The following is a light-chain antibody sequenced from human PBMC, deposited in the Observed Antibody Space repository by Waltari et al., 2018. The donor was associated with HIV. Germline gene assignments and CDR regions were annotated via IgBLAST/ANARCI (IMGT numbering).Light chain of an antibody. CDR3: QQEWT. Sequence: EIVMTQSPATLSVSPGERATFSCRASQSVSSNLAWYQQKPGQAPRLLIYGASTRATGIPARFSGSGSGTEFTLTISSLQSEDFAVYYCQQEWTFGQGTKVEIK. CDR2: GAS. V-gene: IGKV3-15*01. CDR1: QSVSSN. J-gene: IGKJ1*01.